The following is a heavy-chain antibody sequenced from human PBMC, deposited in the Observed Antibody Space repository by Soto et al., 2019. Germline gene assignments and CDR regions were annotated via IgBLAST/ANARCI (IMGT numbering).Heavy chain of an antibody. CDR1: GFIFSNYG. Sequence: QVQLVESGGGVVQPGRSLRLSCAASGFIFSNYGVHWVRQTPGKGLEWVAVISSDGSNKYYADSVKGRFTITRDNSKYTVYLQMNRLSPEDTAMYYCARDRSGGSYYLFDYWGQGTLVTVSS. CDR3: ARDRSGGSYYLFDY. CDR2: ISSDGSNK. D-gene: IGHD1-26*01. V-gene: IGHV3-30*03. J-gene: IGHJ4*02.